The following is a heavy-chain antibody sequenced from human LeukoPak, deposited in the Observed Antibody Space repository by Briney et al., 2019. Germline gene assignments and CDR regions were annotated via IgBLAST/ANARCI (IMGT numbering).Heavy chain of an antibody. CDR2: ITGTSTYI. V-gene: IGHV3-21*06. CDR1: GFTFSSYS. D-gene: IGHD2-2*01. CDR3: ARGRPHCSSSNCFDRFDD. Sequence: PGGSLRLSCAASGFTFSSYSMNWVRQAPGKGLEWVSSITGTSTYIYYADSVKGRFTISRDNAKNSLYLQMNSLRAEDTAVYYCARGRPHCSSSNCFDRFDDWGPGTLVTVSS. J-gene: IGHJ4*02.